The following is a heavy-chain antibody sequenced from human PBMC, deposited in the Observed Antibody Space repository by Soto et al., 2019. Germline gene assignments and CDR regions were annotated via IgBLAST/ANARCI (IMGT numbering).Heavy chain of an antibody. Sequence: PGGSLRLSCAASGFTFNSYSMNWVRQAPGRGLEWVSSISSSSSYIYYADSVKGRFTISRDNAKNSLYLQMNSLRAEDTAVYYCARDRIAAAGYDAFDIWGQGTMVTVSS. V-gene: IGHV3-21*01. CDR3: ARDRIAAAGYDAFDI. D-gene: IGHD6-13*01. CDR1: GFTFNSYS. CDR2: ISSSSSYI. J-gene: IGHJ3*02.